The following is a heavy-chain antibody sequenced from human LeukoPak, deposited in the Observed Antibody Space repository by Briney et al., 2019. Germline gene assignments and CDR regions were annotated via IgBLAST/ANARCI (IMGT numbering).Heavy chain of an antibody. D-gene: IGHD6-13*01. CDR1: GGSFSGYY. J-gene: IGHJ4*02. Sequence: PSETLSLTCAVYGGSFSGYYWSWIRQPPGKGLEWIGEINHSGSTNYNPSLKSRVTISVDTSKNQFSLKLSSVTAADTAVYYCARLPGRAAAGRVDYWGQGTLVTVSS. V-gene: IGHV4-34*01. CDR2: INHSGST. CDR3: ARLPGRAAAGRVDY.